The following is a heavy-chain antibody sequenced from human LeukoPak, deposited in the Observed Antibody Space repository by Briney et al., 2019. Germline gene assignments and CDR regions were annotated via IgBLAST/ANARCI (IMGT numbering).Heavy chain of an antibody. V-gene: IGHV3-7*03. J-gene: IGHJ4*02. CDR3: ARGWDYGRYFDY. Sequence: PGGSLRLSCADSGFTFSSYWMSWVRQAPGKGLEWVANIKQDGSEKYYVDSVKGRFTISRDNAKNSLYLQMNSLRAEDTAVYYCARGWDYGRYFDYWGQGTLVTVSS. CDR2: IKQDGSEK. CDR1: GFTFSSYW. D-gene: IGHD4-17*01.